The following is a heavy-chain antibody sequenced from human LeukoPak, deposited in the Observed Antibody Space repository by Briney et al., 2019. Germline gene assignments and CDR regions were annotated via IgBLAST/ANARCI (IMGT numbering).Heavy chain of an antibody. D-gene: IGHD6-6*01. CDR3: ARGPYSSSPNDAFDI. J-gene: IGHJ3*02. CDR1: GFTFSSYW. Sequence: GGSLRLSCAASGFTFSSYWMSCVRQAPGKGLEWLANIKKDGSEQYYVDSVKGRFTISRDNAKNSLYLQMNSLRAEDTAVYYCARGPYSSSPNDAFDIWGQGTMVTVSS. CDR2: IKKDGSEQ. V-gene: IGHV3-7*01.